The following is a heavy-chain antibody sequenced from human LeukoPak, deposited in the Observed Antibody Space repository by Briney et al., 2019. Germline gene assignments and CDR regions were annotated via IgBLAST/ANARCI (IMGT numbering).Heavy chain of an antibody. J-gene: IGHJ5*02. CDR2: IYYSGST. D-gene: IGHD2-2*01. Sequence: PSETLSLTCTVSGGSISSDSWSWIRQPPGKGLEWIGYIYYSGSTNYNPSLKSRVTLSVDTSKNQFSLKLSSVTAADTVVYYCARRRHCSSTSCYVWFDPWGQGTLVTVSS. CDR3: ARRRHCSSTSCYVWFDP. V-gene: IGHV4-59*08. CDR1: GGSISSDS.